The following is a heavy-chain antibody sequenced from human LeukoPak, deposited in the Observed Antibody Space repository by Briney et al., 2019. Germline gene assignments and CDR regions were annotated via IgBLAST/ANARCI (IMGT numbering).Heavy chain of an antibody. D-gene: IGHD3-22*01. CDR3: ARGMFSGGYYSNFDY. CDR2: IYYSGST. CDR1: GGSISSYY. Sequence: SETLSLTCTVSGGSISSYYWSWIRQPPGKGLEWIGYIYYSGSTNYNPSLKSRVTTSVDTSKNQFSLKLSSVTAADTAVYYCARGMFSGGYYSNFDYWGQGTLVTVSS. V-gene: IGHV4-59*01. J-gene: IGHJ4*02.